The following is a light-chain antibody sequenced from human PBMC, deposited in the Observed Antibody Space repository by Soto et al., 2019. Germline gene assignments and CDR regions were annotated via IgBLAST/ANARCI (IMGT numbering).Light chain of an antibody. CDR2: GAS. CDR1: QSVSID. CDR3: QQYSTYPWT. V-gene: IGKV3-15*01. J-gene: IGKJ1*01. Sequence: EVVMTQSPATLSVSPGERATLSCRASQSVSIDLAWYQQTPGQAPRLLIYGASTRATGIPVRFSGSASGTEFTLTISSLQPDDFATYYCQQYSTYPWTFGQGTKVDIK.